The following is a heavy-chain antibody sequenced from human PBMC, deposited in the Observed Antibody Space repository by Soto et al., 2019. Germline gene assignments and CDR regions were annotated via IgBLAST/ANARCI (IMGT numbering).Heavy chain of an antibody. CDR3: AYGGYFFNY. D-gene: IGHD4-17*01. J-gene: IGHJ4*02. Sequence: SGGSLRLSCAASGFTFSSYWMSWVRQAPGKGLEWVARIKQDGSEKFCVDSVKGRFTISRDNARNSLYLQMNSLRAEDTAVYYCAYGGYFFNYWGQGTLVTVSS. CDR2: IKQDGSEK. CDR1: GFTFSSYW. V-gene: IGHV3-7*03.